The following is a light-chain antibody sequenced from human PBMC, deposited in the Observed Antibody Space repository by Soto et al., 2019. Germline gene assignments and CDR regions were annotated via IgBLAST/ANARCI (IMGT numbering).Light chain of an antibody. Sequence: DLQMTQSPSTLSASVGDRVTITCRASQSISSWVAWYKQKKTKAPKIRIYYDSSLERGVPSSLSGSGSGKELTLTISRLQPDDFATYYCQKYNSYRWTFGQGTKVDIK. CDR2: YDS. V-gene: IGKV1-5*01. CDR1: QSISSW. CDR3: QKYNSYRWT. J-gene: IGKJ1*01.